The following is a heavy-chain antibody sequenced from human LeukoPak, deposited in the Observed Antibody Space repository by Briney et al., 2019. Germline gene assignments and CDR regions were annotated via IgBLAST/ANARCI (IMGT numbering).Heavy chain of an antibody. V-gene: IGHV1-2*04. CDR3: ARECVTMVRGVIISRYYYGMDV. D-gene: IGHD3-10*01. Sequence: ASVKVSCKASGYTFTGYYMHWVRQAPGQGLEWMGWINPNSGGTNYAQKFQGWVTMTRDTSISTAYMELSRLRSDDTAVYYCARECVTMVRGVIISRYYYGMDVWGQGTTVTVS. CDR2: INPNSGGT. CDR1: GYTFTGYY. J-gene: IGHJ6*02.